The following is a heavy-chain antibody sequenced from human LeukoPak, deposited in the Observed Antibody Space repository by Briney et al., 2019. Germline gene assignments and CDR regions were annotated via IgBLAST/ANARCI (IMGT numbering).Heavy chain of an antibody. J-gene: IGHJ5*02. Sequence: SETLPLTCTVSGGSVSGFYWSWIRQPPGKGLEWIGYIYYTGITNYNPSLKNRVTISVDRSKNQFSLILNSVAAADTAMYYCAGLHFAAAEEFGPWGPGALVTVSS. CDR1: GGSVSGFY. D-gene: IGHD6-25*01. V-gene: IGHV4-59*08. CDR3: AGLHFAAAEEFGP. CDR2: IYYTGIT.